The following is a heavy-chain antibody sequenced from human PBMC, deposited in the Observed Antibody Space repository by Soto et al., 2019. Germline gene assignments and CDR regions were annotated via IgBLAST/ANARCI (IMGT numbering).Heavy chain of an antibody. Sequence: LTCTVACASMSLHSYYWTWIRQPPGKGLEWIGYIYYVGSTTFNPSLKSRVAMSVDTSKNQFSLRLNSVTAAGTAVYYYAREGSGSGGNLHHGGQGTLVTVSS. CDR3: AREGSGSGGNLHH. CDR1: CASMSLHSYY. D-gene: IGHD2-15*01. CDR2: IYYVGST. J-gene: IGHJ1*01. V-gene: IGHV4-61*01.